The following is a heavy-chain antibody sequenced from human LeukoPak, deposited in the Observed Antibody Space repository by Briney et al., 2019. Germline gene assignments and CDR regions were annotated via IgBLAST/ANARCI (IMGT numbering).Heavy chain of an antibody. CDR3: ARVSGLWHGSGSFVRLDP. CDR2: IYHSGRT. V-gene: IGHV4-38-2*02. J-gene: IGHJ5*02. Sequence: PSETLSLTCTVSGYSISSGYYWGWIRQPPGKGLEWIGSIYHSGRTFYNPSLKSRVTISVDTSKNQFSLKLSSVTAADTAVYYCARVSGLWHGSGSFVRLDPWGQGTLVTVSS. CDR1: GYSISSGYY. D-gene: IGHD3-10*01.